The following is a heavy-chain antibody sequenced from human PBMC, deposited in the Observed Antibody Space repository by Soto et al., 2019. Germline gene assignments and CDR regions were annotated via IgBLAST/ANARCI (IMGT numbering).Heavy chain of an antibody. CDR1: GGSISSYY. CDR2: IYYSGST. J-gene: IGHJ6*02. Sequence: PSETLSLTCTVSGGSISSYYWSWIRQPPGKGLEWIGYIYYSGSTNYNPSLKSRVTISVDTSKNQFSLKLSSVTAADTAVYYCARHNLLYYYDSSGYYFRGPGYYYYGMDVWGQGTTVTVSS. V-gene: IGHV4-59*08. CDR3: ARHNLLYYYDSSGYYFRGPGYYYYGMDV. D-gene: IGHD3-22*01.